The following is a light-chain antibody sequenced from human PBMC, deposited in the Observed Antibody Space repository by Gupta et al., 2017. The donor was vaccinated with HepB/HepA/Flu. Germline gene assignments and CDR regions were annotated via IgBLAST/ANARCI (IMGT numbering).Light chain of an antibody. Sequence: SALTTPPPGLGSPGQSVTISCTGTSSDVGGYDYVSWYQQHPGKAPKVLIHGVSNRPTGVPDRFSGSKSGNTASLTISGLQAEDEADYYCCSYAGSYTFVFGNGTKVTV. CDR1: SSDVGGYDY. CDR3: CSYAGSYTFV. CDR2: GVS. J-gene: IGLJ1*01. V-gene: IGLV2-11*01.